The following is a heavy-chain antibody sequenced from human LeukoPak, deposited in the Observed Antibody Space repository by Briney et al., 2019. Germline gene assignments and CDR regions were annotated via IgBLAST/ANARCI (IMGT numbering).Heavy chain of an antibody. CDR2: IIPIFGTA. CDR3: ARFKYCSSTSCYLDY. J-gene: IGHJ4*02. CDR1: GGTFSSYA. D-gene: IGHD2-2*01. V-gene: IGHV1-69*06. Sequence: SVKVSCKASGGTFSSYAISWVRQAPGQGLEWMGGIIPIFGTANYAQKFQGRVTITADKSTGTAYMELSSLRSEDTAVYYCARFKYCSSTSCYLDYWGQGTLVTVSS.